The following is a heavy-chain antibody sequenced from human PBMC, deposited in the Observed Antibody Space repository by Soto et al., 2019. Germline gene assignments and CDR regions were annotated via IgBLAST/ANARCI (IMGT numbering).Heavy chain of an antibody. CDR2: IWYDGSNK. D-gene: IGHD3-10*01. J-gene: IGHJ5*02. CDR1: GFPFSSYG. CDR3: ARGEGYYGSGSPTRFDP. V-gene: IGHV3-33*01. Sequence: QVQLVESGGGVVQPGRSLRLSCAASGFPFSSYGMHWVRQAPGKGLEWVAVIWYDGSNKYYADSVKGRFTISRDNSKNTLYLQMNSLRAEDTAVYYCARGEGYYGSGSPTRFDPWGQGTLVTVSS.